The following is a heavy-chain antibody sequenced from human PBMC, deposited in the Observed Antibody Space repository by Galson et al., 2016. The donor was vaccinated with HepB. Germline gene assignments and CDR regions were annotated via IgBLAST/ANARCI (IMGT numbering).Heavy chain of an antibody. J-gene: IGHJ6*04. V-gene: IGHV4-39*01. CDR2: INYSGST. CDR1: GGSISSSRYY. Sequence: LSLTCTVSGGSISSSRYYWGWIRQPPGKGLEWIGSINYSGSTYYNPSLQSRVTISVDTSKNQFSLKLSSVTAADTAVYYCARGPYRRGSYYSYYGIDVWGKGTTVTVSS. CDR3: ARGPYRRGSYYSYYGIDV. D-gene: IGHD2-2*02.